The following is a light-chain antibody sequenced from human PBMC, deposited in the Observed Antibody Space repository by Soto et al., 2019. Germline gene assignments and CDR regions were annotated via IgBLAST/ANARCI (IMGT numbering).Light chain of an antibody. V-gene: IGLV1-47*01. J-gene: IGLJ3*02. CDR1: SSNIGSNY. Sequence: QSVLTQPPSASGTPGQRVTISCSGSSSNIGSNYVYWYQQLPGTAPKLLIYRNNQRPSAVPDRFSGSRSSTSASLAISGLRSEDEADYYCAAWYDSLSDSGWVFGGGTKLTVL. CDR3: AAWYDSLSDSGWV. CDR2: RNN.